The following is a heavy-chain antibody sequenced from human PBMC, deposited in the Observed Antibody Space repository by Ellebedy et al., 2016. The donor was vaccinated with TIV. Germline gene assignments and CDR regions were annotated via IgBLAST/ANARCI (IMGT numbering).Heavy chain of an antibody. V-gene: IGHV3-7*03. J-gene: IGHJ4*02. CDR1: KFTFNTYW. CDR3: ARQRQWPHWGGAFDY. D-gene: IGHD6-19*01. CDR2: IKQDASER. Sequence: GESLKISCAASKFTFNTYWMTWVRQAPGKGLEWVANIKQDASERNYVDSVRGRFTVSRDNARSSLFLQMVNLRAEDTAVYYCARQRQWPHWGGAFDYWGQGILVTVSS.